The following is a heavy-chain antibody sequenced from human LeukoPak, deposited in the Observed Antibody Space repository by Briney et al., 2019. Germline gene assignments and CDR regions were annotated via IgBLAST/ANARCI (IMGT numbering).Heavy chain of an antibody. J-gene: IGHJ4*02. CDR3: AMVNIAAAGTLADY. CDR2: INHSGST. D-gene: IGHD6-13*01. V-gene: IGHV4-34*01. CDR1: GGSFSGYY. Sequence: SETLSLTCAVYGGSFSGYYWSWIRQPPGKGLEWIGEINHSGSTNYNPSPKSRVTISVDTSKNQFSLKLSSVTAADTAVYYCAMVNIAAAGTLADYWGQGTLVTVSS.